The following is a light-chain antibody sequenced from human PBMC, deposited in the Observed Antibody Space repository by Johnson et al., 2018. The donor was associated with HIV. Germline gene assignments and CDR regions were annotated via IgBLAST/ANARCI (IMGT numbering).Light chain of an antibody. CDR1: SSDMGNYA. V-gene: IGLV1-51*01. CDR2: DND. CDR3: GTWDASLSPGGV. J-gene: IGLJ1*01. Sequence: QFVLTQPPSVSAAPGQKVTISCSGSSSDMGNYAVSWYQQLPGTAPKLLIYDNDQRPSGIPDRFSGSKSGTSATLGITGLHTGDECDYYCGTWDASLSPGGVFGTGTKVTVL.